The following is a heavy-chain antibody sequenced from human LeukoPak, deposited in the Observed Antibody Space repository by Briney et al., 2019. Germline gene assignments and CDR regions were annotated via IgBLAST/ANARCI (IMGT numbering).Heavy chain of an antibody. CDR1: GYTFTNYD. Sequence: ASVKVSCKASGYTFTNYDINWVRQATGQGLEWLGWASTDSGNGDSAQKFQGRITLTRDTSISTVFLELRNLRSDDTAVYYCARGVSRGVDYWGQGTLVTVSS. D-gene: IGHD3-16*01. CDR2: ASTDSGNG. J-gene: IGHJ4*02. CDR3: ARGVSRGVDY. V-gene: IGHV1-8*02.